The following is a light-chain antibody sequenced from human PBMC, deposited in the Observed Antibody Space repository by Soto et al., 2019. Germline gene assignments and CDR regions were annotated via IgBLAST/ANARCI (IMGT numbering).Light chain of an antibody. CDR1: QSVSASY. Sequence: EIVLTQSPGTLSLSPGERATLSCRASQSVSASYLAWYQQKPGQAPRLLIYAASSRATGIPDRFSGSGSGTDFTLTISRLEPEDLAVYYCQQYGSSPETFGQGTKVDIK. CDR3: QQYGSSPET. V-gene: IGKV3-20*01. CDR2: AAS. J-gene: IGKJ1*01.